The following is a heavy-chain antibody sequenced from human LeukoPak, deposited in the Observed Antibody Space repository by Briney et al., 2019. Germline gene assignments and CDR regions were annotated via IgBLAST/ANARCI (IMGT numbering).Heavy chain of an antibody. CDR2: ISSSSSTV. D-gene: IGHD5-12*01. CDR3: ARTYSGYDYGIDY. Sequence: GGSLRLSCAASGFTFSSYSMNWVRQAPGKGLEWVSYISSSSSTVYYADSVKGRFTISRDNAKNTLYLQMNSLRAEDTAVYYCARTYSGYDYGIDYWGQGTLVTVSS. CDR1: GFTFSSYS. J-gene: IGHJ4*02. V-gene: IGHV3-48*04.